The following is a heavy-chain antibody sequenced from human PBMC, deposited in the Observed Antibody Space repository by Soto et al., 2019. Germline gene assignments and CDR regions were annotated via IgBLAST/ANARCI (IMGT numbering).Heavy chain of an antibody. CDR2: MYYNGNI. CDR1: GGSISNYY. D-gene: IGHD3-16*01. CDR3: ASGGNWFDP. V-gene: IGHV4-59*01. J-gene: IGHJ5*02. Sequence: SETLSLTCNVSGGSISNYYWTWVRQSPEKGLEWIGYMYYNGNINYNPSLKSRVTISIDTSKNQFSLTLKSVTAADTAVYYCASGGNWFDPWGQGVLVTVSS.